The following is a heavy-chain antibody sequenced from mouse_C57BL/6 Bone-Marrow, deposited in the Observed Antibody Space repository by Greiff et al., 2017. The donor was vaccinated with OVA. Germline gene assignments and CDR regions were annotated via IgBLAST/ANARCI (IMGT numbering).Heavy chain of an antibody. V-gene: IGHV5-4*01. J-gene: IGHJ2*01. Sequence: EVQRVESGGGLVKPGGSLKLSCAASGFTFSSYAMSWVRQTPEKRLEWVATISDGGSYTYYPDNVKGRFTISRDNAKNNLYLQMSHLKSEDTAMYYCARSFYYYGSSYGYWGQGTTLTVSS. D-gene: IGHD1-1*01. CDR3: ARSFYYYGSSYGY. CDR2: ISDGGSYT. CDR1: GFTFSSYA.